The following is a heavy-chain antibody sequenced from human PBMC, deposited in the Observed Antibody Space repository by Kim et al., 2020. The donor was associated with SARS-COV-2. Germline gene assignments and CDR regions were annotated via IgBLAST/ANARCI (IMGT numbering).Heavy chain of an antibody. D-gene: IGHD6-13*01. J-gene: IGHJ4*02. CDR3: GRSKSGVAAGKVDS. V-gene: IGHV3-7*03. CDR1: GFTFSSHW. CDR2: INQDEGEK. Sequence: GGSLRLSCAASGFTFSSHWMSWVRQAPGKGLEWVANINQDEGEKYYVDSVEGRFTISRDNAKNSLYLQMTNLRAEDTAVYYCGRSKSGVAAGKVDSWGQGNLVTVSS.